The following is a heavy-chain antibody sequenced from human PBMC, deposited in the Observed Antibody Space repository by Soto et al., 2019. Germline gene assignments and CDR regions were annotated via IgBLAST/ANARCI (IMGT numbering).Heavy chain of an antibody. Sequence: QKLSITCVISGHSVPSSSVVWNLIMQSPSRGLEWLGRTYYRSKWYNDYAVSVKSRITINPDTSQNQFSLQLNSVTPEDTAVYYCARHYSSGSLDVWGQGTTVTVSS. CDR3: ARHYSSGSLDV. D-gene: IGHD6-19*01. CDR2: TYYRSKWYN. V-gene: IGHV6-1*01. CDR1: GHSVPSSSVV. J-gene: IGHJ6*02.